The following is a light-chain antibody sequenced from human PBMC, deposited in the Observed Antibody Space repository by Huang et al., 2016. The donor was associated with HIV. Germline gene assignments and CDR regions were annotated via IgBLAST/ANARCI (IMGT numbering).Light chain of an antibody. CDR1: QNISSW. J-gene: IGKJ1*01. V-gene: IGKV1-5*03. Sequence: DIQLTQSPSTLSASVGDRLTTTCRASQNISSWLAWYQQKPGKAPKLLIYKISSLEIGVPSRFSGSGSGTKVTLTINSLQPDDIGTYYCQYGETFGQGSKVEVK. CDR3: QYGET. CDR2: KIS.